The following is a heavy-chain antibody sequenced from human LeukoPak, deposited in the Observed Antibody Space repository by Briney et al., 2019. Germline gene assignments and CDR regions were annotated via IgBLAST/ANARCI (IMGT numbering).Heavy chain of an antibody. CDR1: GGSISSYY. Sequence: SGTLSLTCTVSGGSISSYYWSWIRQPAGKGLEWIGRIYTSGSTNYNPSLKSRVTMSVDTSKNQFSLKLSSVTAADTAVYYCAVKVIAAAGADAFDIWGQGTMVTVSS. J-gene: IGHJ3*02. CDR2: IYTSGST. D-gene: IGHD6-13*01. CDR3: AVKVIAAAGADAFDI. V-gene: IGHV4-4*07.